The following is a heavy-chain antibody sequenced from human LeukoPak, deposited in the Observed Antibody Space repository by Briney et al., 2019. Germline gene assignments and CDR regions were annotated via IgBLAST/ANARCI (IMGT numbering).Heavy chain of an antibody. CDR2: ISSSGSTI. Sequence: PGGSPRLSCAASGFTFSNYEMNWVRQAPGKGLEWVSYISSSGSTIYYADSVKGRFTISRDNAKNSLYLQMNSLRAEDTAVYYCARESSWDEFDYWGQGTLVTVSS. V-gene: IGHV3-48*03. CDR1: GFTFSNYE. D-gene: IGHD6-13*01. J-gene: IGHJ4*02. CDR3: ARESSWDEFDY.